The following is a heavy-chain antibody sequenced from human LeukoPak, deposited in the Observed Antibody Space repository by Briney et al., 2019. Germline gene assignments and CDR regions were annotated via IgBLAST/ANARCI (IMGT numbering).Heavy chain of an antibody. CDR1: GGTFSSYA. CDR3: ARDQRVVGATTVYYYFDY. Sequence: SVKVSCKASGGTFSSYAISWVRQAPGQGREWMGGIIPIFGTANYAQKFQGRVTITADESTSTAYLELSSLRSEDTAVYYCARDQRVVGATTVYYYFDYWGQGTLVTVSS. D-gene: IGHD1-26*01. J-gene: IGHJ4*02. V-gene: IGHV1-69*13. CDR2: IIPIFGTA.